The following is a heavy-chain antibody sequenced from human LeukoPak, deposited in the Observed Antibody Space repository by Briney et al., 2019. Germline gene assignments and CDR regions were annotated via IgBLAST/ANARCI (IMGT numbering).Heavy chain of an antibody. Sequence: SETLSLTCAVCGGSFSRYYWSWLRQPPGKGLEWIGEINHNGSTNYNPSIKSRVTISVDTSKNQFSLKLSSVAAAETAVYYCARGPFDGSGSYYKPRNFDYWGQGTLVTVSS. D-gene: IGHD3-10*01. CDR1: GGSFSRYY. CDR2: INHNGST. CDR3: ARGPFDGSGSYYKPRNFDY. V-gene: IGHV4-34*01. J-gene: IGHJ4*02.